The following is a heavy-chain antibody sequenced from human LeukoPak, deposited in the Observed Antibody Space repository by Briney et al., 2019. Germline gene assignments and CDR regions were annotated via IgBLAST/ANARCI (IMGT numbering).Heavy chain of an antibody. CDR2: IRGSGGNT. V-gene: IGHV3-23*01. J-gene: IGHJ6*03. Sequence: GGFLRLSCAASGFTFSNYAMTWVRQAPGKGLEWISTIRGSGGNTYYADSVKGRFTISRDNSKNTLYLQMNSLRAEDTAVYYCAKDPKDDYYMDVWGKGTTVTVSS. CDR3: AKDPKDDYYMDV. CDR1: GFTFSNYA.